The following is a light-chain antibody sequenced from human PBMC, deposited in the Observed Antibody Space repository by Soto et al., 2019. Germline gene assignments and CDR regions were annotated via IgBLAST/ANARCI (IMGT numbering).Light chain of an antibody. CDR2: GAL. CDR1: QTVSSRF. Sequence: EIVLTQSPGTLSLSPGERATLSCRANQTVSSRFLAWYQQKPGQAPRLLIYGALSRATGIPDRFSGSGSGTDFTLTISRLEPEDFALYYCQQYATSPLTFGGGTKVEIK. J-gene: IGKJ4*01. CDR3: QQYATSPLT. V-gene: IGKV3-20*01.